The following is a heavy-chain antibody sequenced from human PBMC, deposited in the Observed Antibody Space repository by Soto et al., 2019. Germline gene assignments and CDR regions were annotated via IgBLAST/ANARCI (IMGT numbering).Heavy chain of an antibody. CDR3: ASYRGALYFES. CDR1: GGSISSHY. J-gene: IGHJ4*02. D-gene: IGHD3-16*01. V-gene: IGHV4-59*11. Sequence: PSETLSLTCTVSGGSISSHYWSWIRQSPDKGLEWLGYVFYGGTDYNPSLGGRVSMSVETSKSQFSLKLTSVTVADTAVYYCASYRGALYFESWGPGILVTVPQ. CDR2: VFYGGT.